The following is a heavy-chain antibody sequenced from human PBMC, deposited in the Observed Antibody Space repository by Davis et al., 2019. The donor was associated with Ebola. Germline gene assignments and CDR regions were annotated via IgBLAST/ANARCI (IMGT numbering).Heavy chain of an antibody. V-gene: IGHV1-2*02. CDR3: ARGRHYYDFWSGSRRDAFDI. CDR2: INPNSGGT. CDR1: GYTFTGYY. J-gene: IGHJ3*02. Sequence: ASVKVSCKASGYTFTGYYMHWVRQAPGQGLEWMGWINPNSGGTNYAQKFQGRVTMTRDTSISTAYMELSRLRSEDTAVYYCARGRHYYDFWSGSRRDAFDIWGQGTMVTVSS. D-gene: IGHD3-3*01.